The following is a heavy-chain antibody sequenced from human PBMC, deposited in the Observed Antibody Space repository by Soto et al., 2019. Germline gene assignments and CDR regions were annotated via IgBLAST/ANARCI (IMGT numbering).Heavy chain of an antibody. CDR3: ARGAPPKIAARLPVAPYFDY. D-gene: IGHD6-6*01. CDR1: GFTFSSYE. J-gene: IGHJ4*02. CDR2: ISSSGSTI. Sequence: GSLRLPCAASGFTFSSYEMNWVRQAPGKGLEWVSYISSSGSTIYYADSVKGRFTISRDNAKNSLYLQMNSLRAEDTAVYYCARGAPPKIAARLPVAPYFDYWGQGTLVTVSS. V-gene: IGHV3-48*03.